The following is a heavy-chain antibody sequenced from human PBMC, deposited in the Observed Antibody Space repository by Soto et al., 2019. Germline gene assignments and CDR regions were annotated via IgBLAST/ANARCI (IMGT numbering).Heavy chain of an antibody. CDR2: ISYDGSNK. J-gene: IGHJ6*02. CDR3: ARSRLGYCSSTSCYYYYGMDV. V-gene: IGHV3-30-3*01. CDR1: GFTFSSYA. Sequence: GGSLRLSCAASGFTFSSYAMHWVRQAPGKGLEWVAVISYDGSNKYYADPVKGRFTISRDNSENTLYLQMNSLRAEDTAVYYCARSRLGYCSSTSCYYYYGMDVWGQGTTVTVSS. D-gene: IGHD2-2*01.